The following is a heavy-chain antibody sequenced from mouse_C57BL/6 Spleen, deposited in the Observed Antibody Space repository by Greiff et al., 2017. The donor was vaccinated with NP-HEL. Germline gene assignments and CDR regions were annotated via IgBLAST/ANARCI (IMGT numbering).Heavy chain of an antibody. CDR1: GYAFSSSW. Sequence: VQRVESGPELVKPGASVKISCKASGYAFSSSWMNWVKQRPGKGLEWIGRIYPGDGDTNYNGKFKGKATLTADKSSSTAYMQLSSLTSEDSAVYFCARRTTVVARDYAMDYWGQGTSVTVSS. J-gene: IGHJ4*01. CDR3: ARRTTVVARDYAMDY. CDR2: IYPGDGDT. D-gene: IGHD1-1*01. V-gene: IGHV1-82*01.